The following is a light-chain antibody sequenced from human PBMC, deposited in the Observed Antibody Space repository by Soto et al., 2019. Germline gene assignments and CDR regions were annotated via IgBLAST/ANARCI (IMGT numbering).Light chain of an antibody. Sequence: DIRMTQSPSTLSASVGDRVTITCRASQSISSWLAWYQQKPGKAPKLLIYKASTLESGVPSNFSGSGSGTEFTLTISSLQPEDFATYYCQQNDTLLTFGGGTKVDIK. J-gene: IGKJ4*01. CDR2: KAS. CDR1: QSISSW. V-gene: IGKV1-5*03. CDR3: QQNDTLLT.